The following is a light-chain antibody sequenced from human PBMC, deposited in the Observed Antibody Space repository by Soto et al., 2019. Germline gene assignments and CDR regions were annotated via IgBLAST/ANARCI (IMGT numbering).Light chain of an antibody. CDR1: SSDVGRYNR. V-gene: IGLV2-18*02. J-gene: IGLJ2*01. CDR3: SSHTTSTTLGV. Sequence: QSVLTQPPSVSGSPGQSVTISCTGTSSDVGRYNRVSWYQQPPGTAPKLLIYEVRNRPSGVPDRFSGSKSTNTASLTISGLQAEDEADYYCSSHTTSTTLGVFGGGTKVTVL. CDR2: EVR.